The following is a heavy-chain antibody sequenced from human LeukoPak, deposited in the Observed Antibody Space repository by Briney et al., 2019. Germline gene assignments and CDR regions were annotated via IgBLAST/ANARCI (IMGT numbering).Heavy chain of an antibody. D-gene: IGHD6-13*01. J-gene: IGHJ4*02. CDR3: ARGSSYSSSWYYFDY. CDR2: MNPNSGNT. CDR1: GYTFTSYD. Sequence: ASVKVSCKASGYTFTSYDINWVRQATGQGLEWMGWMNPNSGNTGYAQKFQGRVTITRNTSISTAYMELSSLRFEDTAVYYCARGSSYSSSWYYFDYWGQGTLVTVSS. V-gene: IGHV1-8*03.